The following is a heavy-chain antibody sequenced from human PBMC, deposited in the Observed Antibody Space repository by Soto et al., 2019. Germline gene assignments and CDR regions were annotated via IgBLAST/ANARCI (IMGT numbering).Heavy chain of an antibody. V-gene: IGHV3-23*01. J-gene: IGHJ4*02. CDR3: AKATRGGAATLIRDY. D-gene: IGHD6-13*01. CDR1: GFTFSIDA. Sequence: EVPLLESGGGLVQPGGSLRLSCAAAGFTFSIDAMSWVRQAPGKGLEWVSAISGSGGSTYYADSVKGRFTISRDNSKNTLDLQMNSLRAYDTAGYYCAKATRGGAATLIRDYWGQGTLVTVSS. CDR2: ISGSGGST.